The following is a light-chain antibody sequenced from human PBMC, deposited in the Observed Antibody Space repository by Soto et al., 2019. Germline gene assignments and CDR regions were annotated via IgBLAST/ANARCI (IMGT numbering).Light chain of an antibody. J-gene: IGKJ3*01. CDR3: QQYGSSPFT. CDR1: QSVSSSF. CDR2: GAS. Sequence: EIVLTQSPGTLSLSPGQRATLSCRASQSVSSSFLAWYQQKPGQAPRLLIYGASSTATGIPDRFSGSGSGTVFTLTISRLAPEDFGVYYCQQYGSSPFTFGPGAKVDIK. V-gene: IGKV3-20*01.